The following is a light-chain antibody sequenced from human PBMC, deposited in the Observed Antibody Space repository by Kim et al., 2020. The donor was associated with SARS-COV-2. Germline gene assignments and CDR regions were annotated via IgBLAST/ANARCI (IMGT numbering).Light chain of an antibody. CDR1: VLAKKF. V-gene: IGLV3-27*01. J-gene: IGLJ1*01. Sequence: VSPGQTARITCSGNVLAKKFARWFQQKPGQAPVLVISKDTERPSGIPERFSGSSSGTTVTLTINGAQVEDEADYYCYSATDNDTYVFGPGTKVTVL. CDR3: YSATDNDTYV. CDR2: KDT.